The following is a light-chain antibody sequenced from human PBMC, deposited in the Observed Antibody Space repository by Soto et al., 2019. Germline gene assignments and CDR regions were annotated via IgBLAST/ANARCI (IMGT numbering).Light chain of an antibody. V-gene: IGKV3-15*01. J-gene: IGKJ1*01. CDR1: QSVGSN. CDR2: GAS. CDR3: QQYNNWPPART. Sequence: EIVMTQSPATLSVSPGERATHACRASQSVGSNVAWYQQKPGQAPRLLIYGASTRATGIPARFSGSGSGTEFTLTISSLQSEDFAIYFCQQYNNWPPARTFGQGTKVEIK.